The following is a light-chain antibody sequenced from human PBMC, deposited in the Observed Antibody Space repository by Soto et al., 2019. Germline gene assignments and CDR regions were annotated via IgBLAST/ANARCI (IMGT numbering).Light chain of an antibody. CDR1: QSVFSS. J-gene: IGKJ1*01. CDR3: QQYHNWPA. V-gene: IGKV3-15*01. Sequence: ETVMTQSPGTLSVSLGERATLSCRASQSVFSSLAWYQQKPGQAPRLLIYGAATRATGIPARFSGSGSGTEFTLTISSLQSEDFAVYYCQQYHNWPAFGQGTKVDI. CDR2: GAA.